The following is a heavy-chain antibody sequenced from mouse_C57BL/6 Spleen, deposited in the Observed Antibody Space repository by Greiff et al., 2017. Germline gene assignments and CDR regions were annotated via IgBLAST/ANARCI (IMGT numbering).Heavy chain of an antibody. CDR1: GFTFSSYA. Sequence: EVKLVESGEGLVKPGGSLKLSCAASGFTFSSYAMSWVRQTPEKRLEWVAYISSGGDYIYYADTVKGRFTISRDNARNTLYLQMSSLKSEDTAMYYCTRAQSTMITEGTWFAYWGQGTLVTVSA. CDR2: ISSGGDYI. J-gene: IGHJ3*01. V-gene: IGHV5-9-1*02. D-gene: IGHD2-4*01. CDR3: TRAQSTMITEGTWFAY.